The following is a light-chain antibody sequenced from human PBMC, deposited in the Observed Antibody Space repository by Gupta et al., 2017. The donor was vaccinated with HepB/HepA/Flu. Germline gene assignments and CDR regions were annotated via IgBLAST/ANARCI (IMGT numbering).Light chain of an antibody. Sequence: QVVLTQSPSASASLGASVRLTCTLSSGHSSYSIAWHQQQPQKGPRYLMRLNSDGSFNKGDAIPDRFSGSSSGAERYLTISSLKSEDEADYYCQTWGTAILFGGGTKLTVL. J-gene: IGLJ2*01. CDR2: LNSDGSF. V-gene: IGLV4-69*01. CDR1: SGHSSYS. CDR3: QTWGTAIL.